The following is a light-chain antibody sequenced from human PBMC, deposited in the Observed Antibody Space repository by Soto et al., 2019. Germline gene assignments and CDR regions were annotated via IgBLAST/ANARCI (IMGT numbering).Light chain of an antibody. Sequence: IHMTPSPSTPSSSVREKVTITFPASQSISGWLAWYQQKPGKAPKLLIYKASSLQSGVPSRFSGSGSGTEFTLTISSLQPDDFATYYCQQYSSYSTFGQGTKVDIK. CDR3: QQYSSYST. V-gene: IGKV1-5*03. J-gene: IGKJ1*01. CDR1: QSISGW. CDR2: KAS.